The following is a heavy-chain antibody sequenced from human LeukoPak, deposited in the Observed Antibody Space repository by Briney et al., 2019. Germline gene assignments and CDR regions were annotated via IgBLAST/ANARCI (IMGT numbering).Heavy chain of an antibody. CDR2: IYHSGYT. CDR3: ARDMNPTHYFDY. CDR1: GYSISSGYC. J-gene: IGHJ4*02. V-gene: IGHV4-38-2*02. D-gene: IGHD3-16*01. Sequence: SETLSLTCNVSGYSISSGYCWAWIRQAPGKGLEWIGSIYHSGYTHYNPSLKGRVTISVDTSKNDFSLKLSSVAAADTAIYYCARDMNPTHYFDYWGQGTLVTVSS.